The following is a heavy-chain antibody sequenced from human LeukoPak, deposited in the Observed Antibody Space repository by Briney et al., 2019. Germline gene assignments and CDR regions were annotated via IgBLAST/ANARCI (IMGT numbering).Heavy chain of an antibody. J-gene: IGHJ4*02. D-gene: IGHD5-18*01. CDR3: ARLGYSYGTDY. Sequence: SETLSLTCTVSGGSISSYYWSWIRQPPGKGLEWIGNIYYSGSTNYNPSLKSRVTISVDTSKNQFSLKLSSVTAADTAVYYCARLGYSYGTDYWGQGTLVTVSS. CDR2: IYYSGST. CDR1: GGSISSYY. V-gene: IGHV4-59*12.